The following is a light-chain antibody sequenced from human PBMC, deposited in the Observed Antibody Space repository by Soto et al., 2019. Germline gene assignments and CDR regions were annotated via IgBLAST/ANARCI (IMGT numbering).Light chain of an antibody. CDR3: SSFTSSSTLV. Sequence: QSVLTQPASVSGSPGQSITISCTGTSSDVGAYNYVSWFQQQPGKAPKLIIYEVTNRPSGVSNRFSGSKSGKTASLTISGLQPEDEADYYCSSFTSSSTLVFGGGTNLTVL. J-gene: IGLJ2*01. CDR1: SSDVGAYNY. V-gene: IGLV2-14*01. CDR2: EVT.